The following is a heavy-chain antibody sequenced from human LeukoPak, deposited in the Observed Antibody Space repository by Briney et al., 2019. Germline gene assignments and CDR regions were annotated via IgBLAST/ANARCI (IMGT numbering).Heavy chain of an antibody. Sequence: GGSLRLSCVASGFTFSNYGMHWVRQAPGKGLEWVAFIRYDGRNNYYADSVKGRFTISRDNSKNTLYLQMNSLRPEDTTVYYCAKDGYSSRPPGSWGQGTLVTVSS. CDR1: GFTFSNYG. CDR2: IRYDGRNN. CDR3: AKDGYSSRPPGS. D-gene: IGHD6-19*01. J-gene: IGHJ5*02. V-gene: IGHV3-30*02.